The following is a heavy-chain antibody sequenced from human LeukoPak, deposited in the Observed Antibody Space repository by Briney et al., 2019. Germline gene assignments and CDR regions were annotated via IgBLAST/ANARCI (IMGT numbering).Heavy chain of an antibody. V-gene: IGHV4-31*03. CDR3: ARAIRDAFDI. Sequence: PSETLSLTCTVSGVSISSGGYYWSWIRQHPGKGLEWIGYIYYSGSTYYNPSLKSRVTVSVDTSKNQFSLKLSSVTAADTAVYYCARAIRDAFDIWGQGTKVTVSS. CDR1: GVSISSGGYY. J-gene: IGHJ3*02. CDR2: IYYSGST.